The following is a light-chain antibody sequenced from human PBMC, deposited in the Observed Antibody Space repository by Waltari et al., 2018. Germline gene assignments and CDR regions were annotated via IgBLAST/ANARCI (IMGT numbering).Light chain of an antibody. CDR3: QHYVRLPAT. CDR2: GAS. J-gene: IGKJ1*01. Sequence: EIVSTQSPGTLSLSPGDRATLSCRASQSVSRTLAWYQQKPGQSPRLLIYGASTRGTGIPDRFSGGGSGTDFSLTISRLEPEDFAVYYCQHYVRLPATFGQGTTVEIK. CDR1: QSVSRT. V-gene: IGKV3-20*01.